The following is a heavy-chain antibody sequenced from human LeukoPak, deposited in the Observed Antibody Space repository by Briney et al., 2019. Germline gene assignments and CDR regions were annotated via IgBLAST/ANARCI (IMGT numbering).Heavy chain of an antibody. D-gene: IGHD3-10*01. V-gene: IGHV3-30*02. Sequence: HTGGSLRLSCAASGFTFSSYGMHWVRQAPGKGLEWVAFIRYDGSNKYYADSVKGRFTISRDNSKNTLYLQMNSLRAEDTAVYYCAKDSNPLLWFGEPSIGLDYWGQGTLVTVSS. J-gene: IGHJ4*02. CDR2: IRYDGSNK. CDR3: AKDSNPLLWFGEPSIGLDY. CDR1: GFTFSSYG.